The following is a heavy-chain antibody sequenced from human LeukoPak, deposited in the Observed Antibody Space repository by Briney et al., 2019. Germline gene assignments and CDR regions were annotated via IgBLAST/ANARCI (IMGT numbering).Heavy chain of an antibody. Sequence: GRSLRLSCTASTFSFGDYTMSWVRQAPGKGLEWVPSISSRGDAIDYADSVKGRFTISRDNAKNTLYLQMNSLRAEDTAVYYCARGFSYNHFDYWGQGTLVTVSS. CDR1: TFSFGDYT. V-gene: IGHV3-48*04. J-gene: IGHJ4*02. D-gene: IGHD5-24*01. CDR2: ISSRGDAI. CDR3: ARGFSYNHFDY.